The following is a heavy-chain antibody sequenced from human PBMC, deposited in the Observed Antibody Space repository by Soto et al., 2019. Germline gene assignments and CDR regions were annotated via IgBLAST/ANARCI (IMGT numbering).Heavy chain of an antibody. V-gene: IGHV4-30-4*01. CDR3: AREKRITMIVVVPGGFDP. Sequence: SETLSLTCTVSGGSISDYYWSWIRQPPGKGLEWIGYIYYSGSTYYNPSLKSRVTISVDTSKNQFSLKLSSVTAADTAVYYCAREKRITMIVVVPGGFDPWGQGTLVTVSS. D-gene: IGHD3-22*01. J-gene: IGHJ5*02. CDR2: IYYSGST. CDR1: GGSISDYY.